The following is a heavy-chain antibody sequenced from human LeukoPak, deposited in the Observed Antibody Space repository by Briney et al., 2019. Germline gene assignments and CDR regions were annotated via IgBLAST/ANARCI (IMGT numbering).Heavy chain of an antibody. J-gene: IGHJ4*02. CDR1: GFTFSAYA. Sequence: GGSLRLSCAASGFTFSAYAMSWVRKAPGKGLEWVSGISGSGGSTYYADSVKGRFTISRDNSKNTLYLQMNSLRAEDTAVYYCAREAGYSNNWFLEYAYWGQGTLVTVSS. D-gene: IGHD6-13*01. CDR2: ISGSGGST. CDR3: AREAGYSNNWFLEYAY. V-gene: IGHV3-23*01.